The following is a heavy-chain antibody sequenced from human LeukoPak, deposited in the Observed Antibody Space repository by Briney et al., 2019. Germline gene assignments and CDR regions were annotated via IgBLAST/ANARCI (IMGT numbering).Heavy chain of an antibody. J-gene: IGHJ5*02. CDR2: IYYSGST. V-gene: IGHV4-59*01. CDR1: GGSISSYY. D-gene: IGHD2-15*01. Sequence: SETLSLTCAVSGGSISSYYWSWIRQPPGKGLEWIRDIYYSGSTNYNPSLKSRVTISVDTSKNQFSLKLSSVTAADTAVYYCAGGGYQRDWFDPWGQGTLVTLSS. CDR3: AGGGYQRDWFDP.